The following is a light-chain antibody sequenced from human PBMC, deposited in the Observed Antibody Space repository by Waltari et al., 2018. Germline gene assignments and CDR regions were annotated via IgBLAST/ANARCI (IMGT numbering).Light chain of an antibody. V-gene: IGKV4-1*01. J-gene: IGKJ1*01. CDR1: QSVLYSSNNKNY. CDR2: WAY. CDR3: QQYYSTPPWA. Sequence: DIVMTQSPDSLAVSLGERATINCKSSQSVLYSSNNKNYLAWYQQNTGQPPKLLICWAYTRASGVPDRFSGSGSGTDFTLTISSLQAEDVAVYYCQQYYSTPPWAFGQGTKVEIK.